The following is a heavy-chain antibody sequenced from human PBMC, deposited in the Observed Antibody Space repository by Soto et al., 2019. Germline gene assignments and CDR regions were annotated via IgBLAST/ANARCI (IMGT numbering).Heavy chain of an antibody. V-gene: IGHV4-39*01. CDR2: IYYSGST. Sequence: SETLSLTCTVSGGSISSSSYYWGWIRQPPGKGLEWIGSIYYSGSTYYNPSLKSRVTISVDTSKNQFSLKLSSVTAADTAVYYCARQPGYGSGSPRENWFDPWGQGTLVTVSS. CDR3: ARQPGYGSGSPRENWFDP. CDR1: GGSISSSSYY. J-gene: IGHJ5*02. D-gene: IGHD3-10*01.